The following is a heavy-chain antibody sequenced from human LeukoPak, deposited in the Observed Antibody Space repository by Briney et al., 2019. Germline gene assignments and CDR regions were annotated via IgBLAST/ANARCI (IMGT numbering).Heavy chain of an antibody. V-gene: IGHV1-69*05. CDR2: IIPIFGTA. J-gene: IGHJ4*02. CDR3: ARWSYYSSGWSYYFDY. CDR1: RGTFSSYA. Sequence: SVKVSCKASRGTFSSYAISWVRQAPGQGLEWMGGIIPIFGTANYAQKLQGRVTMTTDTSTSTAYMELRSLRSDDTAVYYCARWSYYSSGWSYYFDYWGQGTLVTVSS. D-gene: IGHD6-19*01.